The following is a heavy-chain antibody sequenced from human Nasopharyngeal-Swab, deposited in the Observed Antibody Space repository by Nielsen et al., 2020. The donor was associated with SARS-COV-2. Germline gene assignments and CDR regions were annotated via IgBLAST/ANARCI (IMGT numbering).Heavy chain of an antibody. V-gene: IGHV4-34*01. CDR3: ARRWYSSGWLGFDY. CDR2: IYYSGST. Sequence: SETLSLTCAVYGSSFNGYYWSWIRQPPGKGLEWIGSIYYSGSTYYNPSLKSRVTISVDTSKNQFSLKLSSVTAADTAVYYCARRWYSSGWLGFDYWGQGTLVTVSS. J-gene: IGHJ4*02. CDR1: GSSFNGYY. D-gene: IGHD6-19*01.